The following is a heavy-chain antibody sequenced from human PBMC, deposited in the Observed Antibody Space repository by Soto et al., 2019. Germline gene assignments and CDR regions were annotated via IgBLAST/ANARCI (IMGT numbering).Heavy chain of an antibody. CDR3: ARGRCSSSICQLDY. J-gene: IGHJ4*02. Sequence: GGSLRLSCVVSGFTFSTYEMNWVRQAPGKGLEWVSYITARGSITYYAASVKGRFTTSRDNAKDSVYLEIDSLRPEDTAMYYCARGRCSSSICQLDYWGQGALVTVS. D-gene: IGHD6-6*01. CDR1: GFTFSTYE. CDR2: ITARGSIT. V-gene: IGHV3-48*03.